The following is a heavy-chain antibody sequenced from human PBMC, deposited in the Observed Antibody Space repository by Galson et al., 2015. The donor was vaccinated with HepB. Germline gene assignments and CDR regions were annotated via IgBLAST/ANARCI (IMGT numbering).Heavy chain of an antibody. CDR1: GGTFSSYA. D-gene: IGHD3-3*01. V-gene: IGHV1-69*04. Sequence: SVKVSCKASGGTFSSYAISWVRQAPGQGLEWMGRIIPILGIANYAQKFQGRVTITADESTSTAYMELSSLRSEDTAVYYCAREGGVVIGDAFDIWGQGTMVTVSS. J-gene: IGHJ3*02. CDR3: AREGGVVIGDAFDI. CDR2: IIPILGIA.